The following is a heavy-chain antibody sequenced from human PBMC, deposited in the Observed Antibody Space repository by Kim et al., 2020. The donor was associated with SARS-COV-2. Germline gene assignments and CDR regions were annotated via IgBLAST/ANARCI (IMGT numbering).Heavy chain of an antibody. V-gene: IGHV3-64D*06. D-gene: IGHD2-15*01. Sequence: GGSLRLSCSVSGFTFNQYAMHWVRQAPGKGLEYVSAISSNGRSTFYADSVKGRFTISRDNSKNTLYLQMSSLRAEDTAVFYCVKDRVVDAIAYVFDIWGQGTMVTVSS. J-gene: IGHJ3*02. CDR1: GFTFNQYA. CDR3: VKDRVVDAIAYVFDI. CDR2: ISSNGRST.